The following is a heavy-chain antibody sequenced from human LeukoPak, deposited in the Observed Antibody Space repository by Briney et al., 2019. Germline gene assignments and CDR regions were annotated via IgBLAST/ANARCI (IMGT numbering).Heavy chain of an antibody. Sequence: ASVKVSCKASGGTFSSYAISWVRQAPGQGLEWMGWINTNTGNPTYAQGFTGRFVFSLDTSVSTAYLQISSLKAEDTAVYYCAREVLNALILTGMGFDYWGQGTLVTVSS. V-gene: IGHV7-4-1*02. D-gene: IGHD3-9*01. CDR3: AREVLNALILTGMGFDY. CDR2: INTNTGNP. J-gene: IGHJ4*02. CDR1: GGTFSSYA.